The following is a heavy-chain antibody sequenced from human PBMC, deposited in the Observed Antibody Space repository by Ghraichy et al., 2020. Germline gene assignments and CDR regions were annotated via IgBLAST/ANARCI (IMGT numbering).Heavy chain of an antibody. D-gene: IGHD5-18*01. CDR2: VSWMNFK. CDR1: GFSLTTTGAG. CDR3: AHGRLEDSYVSDSSCILDV. J-gene: IGHJ6*02. V-gene: IGHV2-5*01. Sequence: SGPTLVKPTQTLTLTCTFSGFSLTTTGAGVAWIRQPPGKALEWLALVSWMNFKSYNPSLKSPLTITKDASRDRVVLTLTNVDPVDTATYYCAHGRLEDSYVSDSSCILDVWGRGTTVTVSS.